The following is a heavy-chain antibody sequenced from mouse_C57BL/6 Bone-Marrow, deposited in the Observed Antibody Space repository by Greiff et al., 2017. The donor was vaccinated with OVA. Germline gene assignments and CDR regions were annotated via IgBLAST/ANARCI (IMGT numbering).Heavy chain of an antibody. V-gene: IGHV1-81*01. CDR1: GYTFTSYG. CDR2: IYPRSGNT. J-gene: IGHJ1*03. CDR3: AREDYYGPYWYFDV. D-gene: IGHD1-1*01. Sequence: QVQLQQSGAELVRPGASVKLSCKASGYTFTSYGISWVKQRTGQGLEWIGEIYPRSGNTYYNEKFKGKATLTADKSSSTAYMELRSLTSEDSAVYFCAREDYYGPYWYFDVWGTGTTVTVSS.